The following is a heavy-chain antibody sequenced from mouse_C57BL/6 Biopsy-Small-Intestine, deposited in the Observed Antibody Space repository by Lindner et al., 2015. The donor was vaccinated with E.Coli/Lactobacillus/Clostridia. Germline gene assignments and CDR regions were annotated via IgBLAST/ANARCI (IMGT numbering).Heavy chain of an antibody. D-gene: IGHD1-1*01. CDR1: GYTFTDSD. CDR2: MNPNSGNR. J-gene: IGHJ1*01. V-gene: IGHV1-84*02. CDR3: VTRDPVGTTYYYGLDI. Sequence: SVKVSCKASGYTFTDSDINWVRQATGQGLEWMGWMNPNSGNRGFAQKFQGRVTMTRDIVISTAYMEVSSLTSEDTAVYYCVTRDPVGTTYYYGLDIWGQGTTVIVSS.